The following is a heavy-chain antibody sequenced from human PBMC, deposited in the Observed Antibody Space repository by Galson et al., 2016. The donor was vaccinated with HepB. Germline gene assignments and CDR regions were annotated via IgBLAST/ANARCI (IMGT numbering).Heavy chain of an antibody. V-gene: IGHV4-30-2*01. CDR3: ARVSSDFVWGSYTPPYYFDS. D-gene: IGHD3-16*01. CDR2: IYHSGLS. Sequence: TLSLPCVVSGGSISSGTLSWSWVRQPPGKGLQWLGYIYHSGLSSYNPSLKGRVTISVDRSKNQFSLSLNSMTAADTAVYYCARVSSDFVWGSYTPPYYFDSWGQGILVTVSS. J-gene: IGHJ4*02. CDR1: GGSISSGTLS.